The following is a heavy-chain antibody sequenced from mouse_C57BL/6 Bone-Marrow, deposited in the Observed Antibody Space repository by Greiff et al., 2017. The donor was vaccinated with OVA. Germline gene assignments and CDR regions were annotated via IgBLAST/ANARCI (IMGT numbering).Heavy chain of an antibody. V-gene: IGHV1-55*01. J-gene: IGHJ1*03. CDR1: GYTFTSYW. D-gene: IGHD1-1*01. Sequence: QVQLQQPGAELVKPGASVKMSCKASGYTFTSYWITWVKQRPGQGLEWIGDIYPGSGSTNYNEKFKSKATLTVDTSSSTAYMQRSSLTSEDSAVYYCASEDYYGSSPYWYFDVWGTGTTVTVSS. CDR2: IYPGSGST. CDR3: ASEDYYGSSPYWYFDV.